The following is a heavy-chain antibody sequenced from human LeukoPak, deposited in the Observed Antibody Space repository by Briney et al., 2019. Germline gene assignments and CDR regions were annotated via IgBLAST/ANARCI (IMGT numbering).Heavy chain of an antibody. V-gene: IGHV3-64*01. CDR2: ISSDGGNT. J-gene: IGHJ4*02. CDR1: GFTFRSFA. CDR3: ATIGPP. D-gene: IGHD1-26*01. Sequence: GGSLRLSCAASGFTFRSFAVHWVRQAPGKGLEYVSGISSDGGNTLYASSVQGRFTISRDNSKNTLFLQMGSLRGDDMAVYYCATIGPPWGQGTLVTVSS.